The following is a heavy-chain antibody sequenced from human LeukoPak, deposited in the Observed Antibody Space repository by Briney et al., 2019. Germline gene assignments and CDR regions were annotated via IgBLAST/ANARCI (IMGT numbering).Heavy chain of an antibody. CDR3: ARVRYGTYDF. V-gene: IGHV3-13*01. Sequence: GSXRLXCXASGFTFSTYDMHWVRQATGKGLEWVSAIGTAGDTYYPGSVKGRFTISRENAKNSLYLQMNSLRAEDTAVYYCARVRYGTYDFWGQGTLVTVSS. CDR2: IGTAGDT. D-gene: IGHD4-17*01. J-gene: IGHJ4*02. CDR1: GFTFSTYD.